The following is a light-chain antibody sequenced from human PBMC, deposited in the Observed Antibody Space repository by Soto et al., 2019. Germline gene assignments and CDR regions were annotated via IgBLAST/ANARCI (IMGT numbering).Light chain of an antibody. CDR1: QSVNSN. Sequence: EIVMTQSPATLSVSPGERATLSCRASQSVNSNIAWYQQKPGQVPRLLIYGASTRATGIPARFSGSGSGTEFPLTISSLQSEDFAIYYCQQYNYWPPFFGGGTKVEI. CDR3: QQYNYWPPF. CDR2: GAS. V-gene: IGKV3-15*01. J-gene: IGKJ4*01.